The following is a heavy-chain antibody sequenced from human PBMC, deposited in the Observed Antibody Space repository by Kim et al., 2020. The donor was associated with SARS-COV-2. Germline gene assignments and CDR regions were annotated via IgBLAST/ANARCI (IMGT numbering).Heavy chain of an antibody. D-gene: IGHD1-26*01. CDR1: GGSISSYY. V-gene: IGHV4-59*13. J-gene: IGHJ4*02. CDR3: AREGAGSYNLYYFDY. Sequence: SETLSLTCTVSGGSISSYYWSWIRQPPGKGLEWIGYIYYSGSTNYNPSLKSRVTISVDTSKNQFSLKLSSVTAADTAVYYCAREGAGSYNLYYFDYWGQGTLVTVSS. CDR2: IYYSGST.